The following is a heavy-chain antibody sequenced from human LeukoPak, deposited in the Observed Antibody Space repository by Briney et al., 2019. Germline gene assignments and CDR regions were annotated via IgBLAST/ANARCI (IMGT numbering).Heavy chain of an antibody. J-gene: IGHJ4*02. D-gene: IGHD3-22*01. CDR2: IYTSGST. Sequence: PSETLSLTCTVSGGSISSYYWSWIRQPAGKGLEWIGRIYTSGSTNYSPSLKSRVTMSVDTSKNQFSLKLSSVTAADTAVYYCARDLLVNYYDSSGFDYWGQGTLVTVSS. CDR3: ARDLLVNYYDSSGFDY. CDR1: GGSISSYY. V-gene: IGHV4-4*07.